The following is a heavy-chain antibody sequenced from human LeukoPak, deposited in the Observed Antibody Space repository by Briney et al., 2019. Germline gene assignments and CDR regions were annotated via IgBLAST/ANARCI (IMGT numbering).Heavy chain of an antibody. Sequence: GKSLKISCKGSGYSFASYWIGWVRQLPGKGLEWMGIIYPGDSDARYSPSFQGQVTISADKSISTSYLQWSNVKASDTAMYYCARVNTAVFDYWGQGTLVTVSS. V-gene: IGHV5-51*01. CDR2: IYPGDSDA. D-gene: IGHD5-18*01. J-gene: IGHJ4*02. CDR1: GYSFASYW. CDR3: ARVNTAVFDY.